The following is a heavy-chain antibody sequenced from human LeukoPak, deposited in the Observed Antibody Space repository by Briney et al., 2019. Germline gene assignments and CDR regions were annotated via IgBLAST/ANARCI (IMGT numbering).Heavy chain of an antibody. D-gene: IGHD2-21*01. Sequence: GGSLRLSCAASGFSFSSYAMSWVRQAPGKGLEWVSAISSTDAGTYHADSVRGRFTISRDSSKNTLYLQMNSLRAEDAAVYYCAKAPVTSCRGAYCYPFDYWGQGTLVTVSS. CDR2: ISSTDAGT. CDR1: GFSFSSYA. CDR3: AKAPVTSCRGAYCYPFDY. J-gene: IGHJ4*02. V-gene: IGHV3-23*01.